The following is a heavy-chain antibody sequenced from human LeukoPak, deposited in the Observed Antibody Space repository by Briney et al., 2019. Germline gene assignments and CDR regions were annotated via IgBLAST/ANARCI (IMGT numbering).Heavy chain of an antibody. J-gene: IGHJ6*04. Sequence: ASVKVSCKASGGTFSSYAISWVRQAPGQGLEWMRGIIPIFGTANYAQKFQGGVTITADKSTSTAYMELSSLRSEDTAVYYCARGGHPAAAGMDYYYYGMDVWGKGTTVTVSS. CDR3: ARGGHPAAAGMDYYYYGMDV. CDR1: GGTFSSYA. V-gene: IGHV1-69*06. D-gene: IGHD6-13*01. CDR2: IIPIFGTA.